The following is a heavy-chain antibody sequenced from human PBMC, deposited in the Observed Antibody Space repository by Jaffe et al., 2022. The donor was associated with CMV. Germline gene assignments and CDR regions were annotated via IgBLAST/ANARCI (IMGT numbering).Heavy chain of an antibody. CDR3: ARVVLGYGLDY. D-gene: IGHD5-12*01. CDR1: GFTFSSYE. J-gene: IGHJ4*02. V-gene: IGHV3-48*03. Sequence: EVQLVESGGGLVQPGGSLRLSCAASGFTFSSYEMNWVRQAPGKGLEWVSYISSSGSTIYYADSVKGRFTISRDNAKNSLYLQMNSLRAEDTAVYYCARVVLGYGLDYWGQGTLVTVSS. CDR2: ISSSGSTI.